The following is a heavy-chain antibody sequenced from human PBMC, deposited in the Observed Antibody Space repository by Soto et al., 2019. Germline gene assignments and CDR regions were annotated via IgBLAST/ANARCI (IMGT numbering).Heavy chain of an antibody. V-gene: IGHV3-23*01. CDR3: AKDGYCNGGSCYLYYLDS. J-gene: IGHJ4*02. D-gene: IGHD2-15*01. CDR1: GFIFSDYA. CDR2: ISFGGGNT. Sequence: GGSLRLSCVGSGFIFSDYAMTWVRQAPGKGLEWVATISFGGGNTYHADSLEGRFTISRDNSKNTLFLQMYDLRAEDTALYFCAKDGYCNGGSCYLYYLDSWGLGTPVTAPQ.